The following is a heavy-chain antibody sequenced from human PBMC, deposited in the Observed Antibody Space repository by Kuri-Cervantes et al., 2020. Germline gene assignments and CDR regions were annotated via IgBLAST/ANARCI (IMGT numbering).Heavy chain of an antibody. J-gene: IGHJ4*02. D-gene: IGHD6-13*01. CDR1: GYSISSGYY. V-gene: IGHV4-38-2*02. CDR3: ARGSIAAAGTSTFDY. CDR2: INHSGST. Sequence: SETLSLTCTVSGYSISSGYYWSWIRQPPGKGLEWIGEINHSGSTNYNPSLKSRVTISVDTSKNQFSLKLSSVTAAGTAVYYCARGSIAAAGTSTFDYWGQGTLVTVSS.